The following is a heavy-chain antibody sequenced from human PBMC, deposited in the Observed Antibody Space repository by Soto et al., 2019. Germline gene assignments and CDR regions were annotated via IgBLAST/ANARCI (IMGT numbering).Heavy chain of an antibody. D-gene: IGHD2-2*02. Sequence: GVLLRLSWGGSGFTCVDYSVNWVRQAPGKGLEWVSSISSRSDIYYADSVKGRFTISRDNAKNSVSLQMNSLRAEDTAVYYCAREYTAWPLAYGLDVWGQGTTVTASS. CDR2: ISSRSDI. V-gene: IGHV3-21*01. J-gene: IGHJ6*02. CDR1: GFTCVDYS. CDR3: AREYTAWPLAYGLDV.